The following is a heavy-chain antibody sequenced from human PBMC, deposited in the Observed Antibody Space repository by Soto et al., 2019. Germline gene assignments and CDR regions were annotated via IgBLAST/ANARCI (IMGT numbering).Heavy chain of an antibody. J-gene: IGHJ4*02. CDR3: ARKLNLLAAPDY. Sequence: VKVSCKASGYTFTNYAIHWVRQAPGQRLEWMGWINGGSGYTKYSQKFQGRVTITRDTSASTVYMELSSLSSEDTAVYYCARKLNLLAAPDYWGQGTLVTVSS. V-gene: IGHV1-3*01. D-gene: IGHD6-6*01. CDR2: INGGSGYT. CDR1: GYTFTNYA.